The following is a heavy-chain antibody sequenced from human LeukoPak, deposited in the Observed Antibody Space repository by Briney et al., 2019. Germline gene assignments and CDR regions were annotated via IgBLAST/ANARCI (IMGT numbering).Heavy chain of an antibody. J-gene: IGHJ5*02. D-gene: IGHD3-3*01. CDR1: GGSLSSGGYY. CDR2: IYYSGST. Sequence: PSQTLSLTCTVSGGSLSSGGYYWSWIRQHPGKGLEWIGYIYYSGSTYYNPSLKSRVTISVDTSKNQFSLKLSSVTAADTAVYYCARATRTIFGVVSSIDPWGQGTLVTVSS. CDR3: ARATRTIFGVVSSIDP. V-gene: IGHV4-31*03.